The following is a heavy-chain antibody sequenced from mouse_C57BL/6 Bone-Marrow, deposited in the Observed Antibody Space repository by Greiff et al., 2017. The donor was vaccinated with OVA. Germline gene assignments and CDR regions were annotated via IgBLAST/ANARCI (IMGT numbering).Heavy chain of an antibody. CDR2: INPISLYT. Sequence: QVQLQQSGAELAKPGASVKLSCKASGYTFTSYWMHWVKQRPGQGLELLGYINPISLYTPSNQKFKDKATLTADKSSSTTYMQLSSLTYEASAVYYCARPAYWGQGTLVTVSA. CDR3: ARPAY. V-gene: IGHV1-7*01. CDR1: GYTFTSYW. J-gene: IGHJ3*01.